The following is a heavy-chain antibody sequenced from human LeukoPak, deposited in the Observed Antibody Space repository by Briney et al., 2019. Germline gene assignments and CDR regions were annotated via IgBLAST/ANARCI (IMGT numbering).Heavy chain of an antibody. V-gene: IGHV5-51*01. D-gene: IGHD2-2*01. Sequence: GESLKISCKGSGYSFTSYWIGWVRQMPGKGLEWMGIIFPGDSDTRYSPSFQGQVTMSADKSISTAYLQWSSLKASDTAVYYCGRRHRYCSRAGCYLVDYWGQGTLVTVSS. CDR2: IFPGDSDT. CDR3: GRRHRYCSRAGCYLVDY. J-gene: IGHJ4*02. CDR1: GYSFTSYW.